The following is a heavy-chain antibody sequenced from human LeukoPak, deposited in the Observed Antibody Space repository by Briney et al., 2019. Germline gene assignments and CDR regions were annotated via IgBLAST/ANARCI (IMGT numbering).Heavy chain of an antibody. CDR2: IYNSGHT. V-gene: IGHV4-59*01. CDR3: ARAAVTTSRYFQH. CDR1: GGSLSNYH. Sequence: SETLSLTCTVSGGSLSNYHWSWIRQPPGKGLEWIGYIYNSGHTNYNPSLKSRVTISEDTSKNQLSLKLSSVTAADTAVYYCARAAVTTSRYFQHWGQGTLVTVSS. D-gene: IGHD4-17*01. J-gene: IGHJ1*01.